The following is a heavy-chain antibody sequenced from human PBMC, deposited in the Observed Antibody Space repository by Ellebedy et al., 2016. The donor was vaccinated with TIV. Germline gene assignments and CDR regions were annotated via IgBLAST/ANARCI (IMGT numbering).Heavy chain of an antibody. CDR3: ARAPRVYERSDYVVGKGFDI. V-gene: IGHV4-59*01. CDR1: GGSISSYY. CDR2: IYYSGST. J-gene: IGHJ3*02. D-gene: IGHD3-16*01. Sequence: MPSETLSLTCTVSGGSISSYYWSWLRQPPGKGLAWIGYIYYSGSTNYNPSLKSRVTISLDTSKNKFSMIVTSVTASDTAVYYCARAPRVYERSDYVVGKGFDIWGQGTMVTVSS.